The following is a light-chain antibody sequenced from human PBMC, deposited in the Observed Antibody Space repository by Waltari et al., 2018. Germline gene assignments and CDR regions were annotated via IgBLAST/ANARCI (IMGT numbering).Light chain of an antibody. V-gene: IGLV3-25*03. CDR1: ALPKRY. Sequence: SYALTQPPSVSVSPGQTARITCSGDALPKRYAYWYQQKPGQAPVLVIYKDIERPSGIPERFSGSRSGTTVTLTISGVQAEDEADYYCQSADSSGTYVVFGGGTKLTVL. CDR2: KDI. J-gene: IGLJ2*01. CDR3: QSADSSGTYVV.